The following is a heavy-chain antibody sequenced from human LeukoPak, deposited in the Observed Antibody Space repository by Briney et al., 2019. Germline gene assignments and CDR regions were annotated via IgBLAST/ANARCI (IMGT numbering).Heavy chain of an antibody. CDR1: GFTFSSYW. D-gene: IGHD1-14*01. V-gene: IGHV3-7*01. CDR2: IKQDGSEK. Sequence: GGSLRLSCAASGFTFSSYWMSWVREAPGKGLEWVANIKQDGSEKYCVDSVKGRFTISRDNAKNSLYLQMNGLRAEDTAVYYCTGINYFDYWGQGTLVTVSS. CDR3: TGINYFDY. J-gene: IGHJ4*02.